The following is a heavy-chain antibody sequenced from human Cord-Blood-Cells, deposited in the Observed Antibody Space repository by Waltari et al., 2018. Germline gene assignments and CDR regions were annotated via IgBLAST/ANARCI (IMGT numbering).Heavy chain of an antibody. CDR3: ARQGGLGIKYYFDY. Sequence: QLQLQESGPGLVKPSETLSLPCTVPGGSISSSSYNWGWIRQPPGKGLEWIGSIYYSGSTYYNPSLKSRVTISVDTSKNQFSLKLSSVTAADTAVYYCARQGGLGIKYYFDYWGQGTLVTVSS. CDR1: GGSISSSSYN. CDR2: IYYSGST. D-gene: IGHD7-27*01. V-gene: IGHV4-39*01. J-gene: IGHJ4*02.